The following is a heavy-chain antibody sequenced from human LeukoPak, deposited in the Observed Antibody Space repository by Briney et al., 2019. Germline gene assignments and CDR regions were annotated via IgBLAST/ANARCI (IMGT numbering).Heavy chain of an antibody. J-gene: IGHJ4*02. V-gene: IGHV1-69*05. D-gene: IGHD5-18*01. CDR2: IIPIYGTP. CDR1: GGTLSGYA. Sequence: SVKVSCKASGGTLSGYAISWVRQAPGQGLEWMGGIIPIYGTPHSAQKFQGRVTITTDESTSTAFMDLSSLRSEDTAVYYCARGNKYSYGRSYYFDYWGQGTLVTVSS. CDR3: ARGNKYSYGRSYYFDY.